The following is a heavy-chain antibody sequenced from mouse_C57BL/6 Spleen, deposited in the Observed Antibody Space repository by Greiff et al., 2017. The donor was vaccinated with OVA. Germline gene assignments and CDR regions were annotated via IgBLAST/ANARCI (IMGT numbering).Heavy chain of an antibody. CDR3: ARTSPYYGTRGGYFDY. CDR1: GYAFSSSW. D-gene: IGHD1-1*01. J-gene: IGHJ2*01. CDR2: ISPGDGDT. Sequence: VQLQQSGPELVKPGASVKISCKASGYAFSSSWMNWVKQRPGKGLEWIGRISPGDGDTNYNGKFKGKATLTADKSSSTAYMQLSSLTSEDSAVYFCARTSPYYGTRGGYFDYWGQGTTLTVSA. V-gene: IGHV1-82*01.